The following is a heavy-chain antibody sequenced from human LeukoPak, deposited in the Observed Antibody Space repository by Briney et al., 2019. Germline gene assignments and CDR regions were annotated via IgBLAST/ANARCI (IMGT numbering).Heavy chain of an antibody. CDR2: IINSGGST. D-gene: IGHD6-19*01. CDR1: GCTFRSYA. Sequence: PGGSLRLSCAASGCTFRSYAMNWVRQAPGKGLEWVSGIINSGGSTYYADSVKGRFSISRDNSKNTLYLQMNSLRAEDTAVYYCAKDSSSTNMYYGMDVWGQGTTVTVSS. V-gene: IGHV3-23*01. J-gene: IGHJ6*02. CDR3: AKDSSSTNMYYGMDV.